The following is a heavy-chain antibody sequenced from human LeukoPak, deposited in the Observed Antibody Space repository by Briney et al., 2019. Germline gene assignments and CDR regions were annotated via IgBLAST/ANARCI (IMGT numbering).Heavy chain of an antibody. D-gene: IGHD3-22*01. J-gene: IGHJ3*02. Sequence: SETLSLTCTVSGGSISSGSYYWSWIRQPAGKGLEWIGRIYTSGSTNYNPSLKSRVTISVDTSKDQFSLKLSSVTAADTAVYYCARAGGYYDSSGYYSFDAFDIWGQGTMVTVSS. CDR2: IYTSGST. CDR1: GGSISSGSYY. V-gene: IGHV4-61*02. CDR3: ARAGGYYDSSGYYSFDAFDI.